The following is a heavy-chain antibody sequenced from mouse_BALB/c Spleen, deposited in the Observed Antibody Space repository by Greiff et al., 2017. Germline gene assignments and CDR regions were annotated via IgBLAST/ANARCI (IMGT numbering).Heavy chain of an antibody. CDR1: GYTFTNYW. V-gene: IGHV1-63*02. CDR2: IYPGGGYT. J-gene: IGHJ4*01. D-gene: IGHD1-1*01. Sequence: VQLQQSGAELVRPGTSVKISCKASGYTFTNYWLGWVKQRPGHGLEWIGDIYPGGGYTNYNEKFKGKATLTADTSSSTAYMQLSSLTSEDSAVYFCAIDYGSSHYAMDYWGQGTSVTVSS. CDR3: AIDYGSSHYAMDY.